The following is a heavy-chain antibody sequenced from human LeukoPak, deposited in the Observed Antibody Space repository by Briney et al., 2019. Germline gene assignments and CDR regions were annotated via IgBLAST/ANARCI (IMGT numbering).Heavy chain of an antibody. D-gene: IGHD5-18*01. CDR1: GYTFTSYG. J-gene: IGHJ4*02. Sequence: ASVTVSYKPSGYTFTSYGISWVRQAPGQGLEWMGWISAYNGNTNYAQKLQGTVTMTTDTSTSTAYMELRSLRSDDTAVYYCASGYSYGPIPGDLRYWGQGTLVTVSS. CDR3: ASGYSYGPIPGDLRY. CDR2: ISAYNGNT. V-gene: IGHV1-18*01.